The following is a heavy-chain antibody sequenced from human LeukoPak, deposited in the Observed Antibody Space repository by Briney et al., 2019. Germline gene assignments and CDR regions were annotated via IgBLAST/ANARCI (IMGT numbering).Heavy chain of an antibody. CDR1: RGSTSTYY. CDR2: IYPSGNT. V-gene: IGHV4-4*07. J-gene: IGHJ4*02. CDR3: ARDDLIATAGTRGLDN. Sequence: SETLSLTCTVSRGSTSTYYWSWIRQPAGKGLEWIGRIYPSGNTNFNPSLMSRVTMSIDTSKNQFSLKLSSVTAADTAVYYCARDDLIATAGTRGLDNWGQGTLVTVSS. D-gene: IGHD6-13*01.